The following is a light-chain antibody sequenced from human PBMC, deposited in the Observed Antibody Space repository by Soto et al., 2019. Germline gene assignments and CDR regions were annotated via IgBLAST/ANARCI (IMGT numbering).Light chain of an antibody. CDR2: AAS. V-gene: IGKV1-39*01. J-gene: IGKJ1*01. CDR3: QQSYSTPRT. CDR1: QSISSY. Sequence: DIQMTQSPSSLSASVGDRVTITCRASQSISSYLSWYQQKPGKAPKLLIYAASSLQSGVPSRFSGSGFGADFTLTISSLQPEDFATYYCQQSYSTPRTFGQGTKV.